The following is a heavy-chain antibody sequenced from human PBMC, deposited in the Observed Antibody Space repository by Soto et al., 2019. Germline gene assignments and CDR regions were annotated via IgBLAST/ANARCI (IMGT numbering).Heavy chain of an antibody. CDR2: IYHSGST. D-gene: IGHD2-2*01. CDR1: GGSISSSNW. J-gene: IGHJ4*02. CDR3: ARALYCSSTSCLSFDY. Sequence: SETLSLTCAVSGGSISSSNWWSWVRQPPGKGLEWIGEIYHSGSTNYNPSLKSRVTISVDKSKNQFSLKLSSVTAADTAVYYCARALYCSSTSCLSFDYWGPGTLVTVS. V-gene: IGHV4-4*02.